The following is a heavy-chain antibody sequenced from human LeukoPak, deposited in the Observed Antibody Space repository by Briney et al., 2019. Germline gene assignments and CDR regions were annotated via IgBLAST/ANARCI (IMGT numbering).Heavy chain of an antibody. D-gene: IGHD4-17*01. V-gene: IGHV1-2*02. CDR3: ARDQYGDYGPSPHY. CDR2: INPNSDFT. Sequence: GASVKVSCKASGYTFTGYYMHWVRQAPGQGLEWMGWINPNSDFTNYAQKFQGRVTMTRDTSISTAYMELSRLRSDDTAVYYCARDQYGDYGPSPHYWGQGTLVTVSS. J-gene: IGHJ4*02. CDR1: GYTFTGYY.